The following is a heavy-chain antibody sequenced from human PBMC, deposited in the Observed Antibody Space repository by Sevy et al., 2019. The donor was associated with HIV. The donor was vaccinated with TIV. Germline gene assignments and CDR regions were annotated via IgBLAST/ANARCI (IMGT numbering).Heavy chain of an antibody. V-gene: IGHV1-8*03. CDR2: MNPNSGNT. D-gene: IGHD3-22*01. J-gene: IGHJ6*02. CDR1: GYTFTSYD. CDR3: ARIGVDGYYDSSGYYYYYYYGMDV. Sequence: ASVKVSCKASGYTFTSYDINWVRQATGQGLEWMGWMNPNSGNTGYADKFQGRVTITRNTSISTAYMELSSLRSEDTAVYYCARIGVDGYYDSSGYYYYYYYGMDVWGQGTTVTVSS.